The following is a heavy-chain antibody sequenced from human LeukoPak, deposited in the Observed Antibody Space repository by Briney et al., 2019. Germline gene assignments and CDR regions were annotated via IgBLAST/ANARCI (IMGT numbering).Heavy chain of an antibody. CDR1: GFTFSRYW. V-gene: IGHV3-7*05. CDR2: IKEDGSEK. CDR3: ARIGYGGSSFDY. D-gene: IGHD6-13*01. Sequence: AGGSLRLSCAASGFTFSRYWMSWVRQAPGKGLDWVASIKEDGSEKNYVDSLKGRFSISRDNARNSLHLQMNSLRAEDTAEYYCARIGYGGSSFDYWGQGTLVTVSS. J-gene: IGHJ4*02.